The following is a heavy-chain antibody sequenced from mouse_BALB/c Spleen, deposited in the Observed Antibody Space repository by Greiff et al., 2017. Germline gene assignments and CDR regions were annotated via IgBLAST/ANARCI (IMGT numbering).Heavy chain of an antibody. CDR2: IWAGGST. V-gene: IGHV2-9*02. J-gene: IGHJ3*01. D-gene: IGHD4-1*01. Sequence: VKVVESGPGLVAPSQSLSITCTVSGFSLTSYGVHWVRQPPGKGLEWLGVIWAGGSTNYNSALMSRLSISKDNSKSQVFLKMNSLQTDDTAMYYCARGLTGTGAWFAYWGQGTLVTVSA. CDR1: GFSLTSYG. CDR3: ARGLTGTGAWFAY.